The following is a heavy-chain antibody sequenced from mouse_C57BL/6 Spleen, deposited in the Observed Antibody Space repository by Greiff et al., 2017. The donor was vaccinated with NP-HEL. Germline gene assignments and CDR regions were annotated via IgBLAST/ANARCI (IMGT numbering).Heavy chain of an antibody. CDR2: IYPRSGNT. D-gene: IGHD1-1*01. J-gene: IGHJ4*01. Sequence: QVQLQQSGAELARPGASVKLSCKASGYTFTSYGISWVKQRTGQGLEWIGEIYPRSGNTYYNEKFKGKATLTADKSSSTAYMELRSLTSEDSAVYFCARRSSHYYGSYYYAMDYWGQGTSVTVSS. V-gene: IGHV1-81*01. CDR3: ARRSSHYYGSYYYAMDY. CDR1: GYTFTSYG.